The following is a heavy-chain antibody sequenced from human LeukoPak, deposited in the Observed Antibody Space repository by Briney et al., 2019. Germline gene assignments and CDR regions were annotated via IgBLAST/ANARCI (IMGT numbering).Heavy chain of an antibody. CDR2: INHSGST. D-gene: IGHD4-17*01. CDR1: GGSFSGYY. Sequence: SETLSLTCAVYGGSFSGYYWSWIRQPPGKGLEWIGEINHSGSTNYNPPLKSRVTISVDTSKNQFSLKLSSVTAADTAVYYCARLDYGDYYFDYWGQGTLVTVSS. CDR3: ARLDYGDYYFDY. V-gene: IGHV4-34*01. J-gene: IGHJ4*02.